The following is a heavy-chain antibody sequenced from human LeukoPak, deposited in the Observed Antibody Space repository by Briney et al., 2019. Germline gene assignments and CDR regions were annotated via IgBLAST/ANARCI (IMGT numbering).Heavy chain of an antibody. J-gene: IGHJ4*02. CDR3: ARAKGIAVADPFDY. D-gene: IGHD6-19*01. Sequence: APVKVSCKASGYTFTSYDINWVRQATGQGLEWMGWMNPNSGNTGYAQKFQGRVTMTRNTSISTAYMELSSLRSEDTAVYYCARAKGIAVADPFDYWGQGTLVTVSS. CDR1: GYTFTSYD. CDR2: MNPNSGNT. V-gene: IGHV1-8*01.